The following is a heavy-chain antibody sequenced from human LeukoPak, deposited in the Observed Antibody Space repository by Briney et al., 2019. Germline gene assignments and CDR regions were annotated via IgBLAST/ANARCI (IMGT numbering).Heavy chain of an antibody. CDR1: GFTFSTYA. CDR3: ARGGFKYNYYNAMDV. V-gene: IGHV3-23*01. D-gene: IGHD2-15*01. CDR2: ISGSGGGT. J-gene: IGHJ6*02. Sequence: GGSLRLSCAASGFTFSTYAMSWVRQAAGKGLEWVSLISGSGGGTYYADSVKGRFTISKDNAKNTLYLQMNSQRAEDTAVYYCARGGFKYNYYNAMDVWGQGTTVTVSS.